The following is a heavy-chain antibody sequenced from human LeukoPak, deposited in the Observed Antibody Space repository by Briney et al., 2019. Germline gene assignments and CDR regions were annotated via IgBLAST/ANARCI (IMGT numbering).Heavy chain of an antibody. CDR1: GYTLTELS. CDR3: AAKLHYYDSDPTDALDI. CDR2: FDPEDGET. D-gene: IGHD3-22*01. Sequence: ASVKVSCKVSGYTLTELSMHWVRQAPGKGLEWMGGFDPEDGETIYAQKFQGRVTMTEDTSTDTAYMELSSLRSEDTAVYYCAAKLHYYDSDPTDALDIWGQGTMVTVSS. J-gene: IGHJ3*02. V-gene: IGHV1-24*01.